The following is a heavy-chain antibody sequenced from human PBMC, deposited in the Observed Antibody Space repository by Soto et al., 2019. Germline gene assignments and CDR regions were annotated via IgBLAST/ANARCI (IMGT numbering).Heavy chain of an antibody. V-gene: IGHV3-48*01. CDR2: ISTGGTTI. Sequence: EVQLVESGGGLVQPGGSLRLSCAASGFTFNSYSMNWVRQAPGKGLEWVSYISTGGTTIYYADSVKGRFTISRDNAKNSLYLQMNSLRAGDTAVYHCARTAVAGISGWFDPWGQGTLVTVSS. D-gene: IGHD6-19*01. CDR1: GFTFNSYS. J-gene: IGHJ5*02. CDR3: ARTAVAGISGWFDP.